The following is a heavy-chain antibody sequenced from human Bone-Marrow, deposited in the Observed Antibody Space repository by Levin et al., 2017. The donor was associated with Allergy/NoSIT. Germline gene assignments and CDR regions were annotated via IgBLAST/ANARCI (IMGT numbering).Heavy chain of an antibody. J-gene: IGHJ1*01. CDR1: GFTSGNFA. CDR2: IVGSGSAT. CDR3: SKRAQQLVQGTFEE. V-gene: IGHV3-23*01. D-gene: IGHD1-1*01. Sequence: PSETLSLTCAASGFTSGNFAMSWVRQTPGKGLEWVSSIVGSGSATYYAESVRGRFTIFRDESKNTLHLQMNDLRTDDTALYYCSKRAQQLVQGTFEEWGQGTLVTVSS.